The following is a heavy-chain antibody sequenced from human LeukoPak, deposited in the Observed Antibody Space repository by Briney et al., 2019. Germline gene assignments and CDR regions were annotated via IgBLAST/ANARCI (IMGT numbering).Heavy chain of an antibody. Sequence: KPSETLSLTCTVSGGSISSSSYYWGWIRQPPGKGPEWIGDIFYTGKTNYNPSLKSRVSISIDTSKNQFSLKLASVTAADTAVYYCARVFDSWGQGTLVTVSS. CDR2: IFYTGKT. CDR3: ARVFDS. V-gene: IGHV4-39*07. J-gene: IGHJ4*02. CDR1: GGSISSSSYY.